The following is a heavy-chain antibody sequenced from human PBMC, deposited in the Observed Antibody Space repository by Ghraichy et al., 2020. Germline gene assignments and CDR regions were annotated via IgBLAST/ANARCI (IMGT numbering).Heavy chain of an antibody. CDR3: ARDHSSSGGRAEKYYYYYGMDV. J-gene: IGHJ6*02. CDR2: INHSGST. Sequence: SETLSLTCAVYGGSFSGYYWSWIRQPPGKGLEWIGEINHSGSTNYNPSLKSRVTISVDTSKNQFSLKLSSVTAADTAVYYCARDHSSSGGRAEKYYYYYGMDVWGQGTTVTVSS. CDR1: GGSFSGYY. D-gene: IGHD6-6*01. V-gene: IGHV4-34*01.